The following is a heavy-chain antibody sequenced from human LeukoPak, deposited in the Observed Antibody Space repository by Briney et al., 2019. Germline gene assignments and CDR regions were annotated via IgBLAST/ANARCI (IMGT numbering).Heavy chain of an antibody. J-gene: IGHJ6*03. CDR2: IYTSGST. V-gene: IGHV4-4*07. CDR1: GGSISSYY. Sequence: SETLSLTCTVSGGSISSYYWSWIRQPAGKGLEWIGRIYTSGSTNYNPSLKSRVTMSVDTSKNQFSLKLSSVTAADTAVYYCARAVGSGSLYYYYYYMDVWGKGTTVTVSS. CDR3: ARAVGSGSLYYYYYYMDV. D-gene: IGHD3-10*01.